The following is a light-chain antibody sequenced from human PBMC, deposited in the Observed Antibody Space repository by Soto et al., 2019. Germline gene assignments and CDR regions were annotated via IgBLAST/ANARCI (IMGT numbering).Light chain of an antibody. CDR1: SGHSSYI. V-gene: IGLV4-60*02. Sequence: QSVLTQSSSASASLGSSVKLTCTLSSGHSSYIIAWHQQQPGKAPRYLMKLEGSGSYNKGSGVPDRFSGSSSGADRYLTISNLQFEDEADDYCETWHSNTRVFGGGTKVTVL. CDR3: ETWHSNTRV. CDR2: LEGSGSY. J-gene: IGLJ2*01.